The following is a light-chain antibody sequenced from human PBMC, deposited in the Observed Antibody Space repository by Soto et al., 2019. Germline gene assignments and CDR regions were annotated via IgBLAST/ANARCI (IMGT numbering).Light chain of an antibody. CDR2: EVS. J-gene: IGLJ1*01. CDR3: ISYTGSDTSYV. V-gene: IGLV2-14*02. Sequence: QSALTQPASVSGSPGQSITISCTGTSSDVGTYKPVSWYQQYPGKTPKLIIYEVSYRPSGVSHRFSGSKSGITASLTISGLQAEDEADYYCISYTGSDTSYVFGTGTKVTVL. CDR1: SSDVGTYKP.